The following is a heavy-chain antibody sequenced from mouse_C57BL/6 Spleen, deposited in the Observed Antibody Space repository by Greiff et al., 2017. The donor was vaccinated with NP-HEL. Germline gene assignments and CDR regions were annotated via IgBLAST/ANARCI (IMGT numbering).Heavy chain of an antibody. D-gene: IGHD1-1*02. CDR3: ARKVYGGAMDY. J-gene: IGHJ4*01. Sequence: QVQLKESGAELVRPGTSVKVSCKASGYAFTNYLIEWVKQRPGQGLEWIGVINPGSGGTNYNEKFKGKATLTADKSSSTAYMQLSSLTSEDSAVYFCARKVYGGAMDYWGQGTSVTVSS. CDR1: GYAFTNYL. CDR2: INPGSGGT. V-gene: IGHV1-54*01.